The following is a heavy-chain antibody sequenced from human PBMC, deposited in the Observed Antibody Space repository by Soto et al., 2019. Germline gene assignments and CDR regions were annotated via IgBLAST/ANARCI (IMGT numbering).Heavy chain of an antibody. CDR1: GFIFSNYG. Sequence: QVQLVESGGGVVQPGRSLRLSCAASGFIFSNYGMHWVRQAPGKGLEWVAVIWYDGSHESYADSVKGRFTISRDNSKNTLFLQMNRLRAEDTAVYYCARDRYSYDSRAYQGVDWYFDLWGRGTLVTFSS. V-gene: IGHV3-33*01. D-gene: IGHD3-22*01. CDR2: IWYDGSHE. CDR3: ARDRYSYDSRAYQGVDWYFDL. J-gene: IGHJ2*01.